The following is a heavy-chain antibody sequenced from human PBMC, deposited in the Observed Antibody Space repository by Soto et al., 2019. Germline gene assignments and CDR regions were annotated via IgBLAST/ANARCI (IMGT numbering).Heavy chain of an antibody. V-gene: IGHV3-72*01. CDR2: SKNKADSYTT. CDR3: APLRNMDV. CDR1: GFTFSDHY. D-gene: IGHD3-16*01. Sequence: EVQLVESGGGLVQPGGSLRLSCAASGFTFSDHYMDWVRQAPGKGLEWVGRSKNKADSYTTEYAASVKGRFTISRDNSRTYLYLKMNSLKPADRAVFIGAPLRNMDVGAKGPRSPSP. J-gene: IGHJ6*03.